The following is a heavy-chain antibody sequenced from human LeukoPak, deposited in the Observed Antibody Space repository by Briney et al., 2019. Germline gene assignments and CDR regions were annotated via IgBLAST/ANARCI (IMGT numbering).Heavy chain of an antibody. CDR2: FYDSGDF. Sequence: ASETLSLTCTVSGGSISGHHWTWIRQPPGTGLEWIGYFYDSGDFNYNPSLKSRVTIWMDMSNNQFSLTMSSVTAADTAMYYCARLLRPGGRTGDAFDIWGQGTLVTVSS. V-gene: IGHV4-59*08. CDR3: ARLLRPGGRTGDAFDI. D-gene: IGHD1-26*01. CDR1: GGSISGHH. J-gene: IGHJ3*02.